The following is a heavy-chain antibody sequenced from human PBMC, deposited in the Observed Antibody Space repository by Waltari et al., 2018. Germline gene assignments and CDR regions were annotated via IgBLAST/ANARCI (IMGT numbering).Heavy chain of an antibody. Sequence: QVQLQESGPGLVKPSETLSLTCTVSGGSISSHYWSWIRQPPGKGLEWIGYIYYSGSTNYNPSLKSRVTISVDTSKNQFSLKLSSVTAADTAVYYCARDAGTGVDYYYYMDVWGKGTTVTVSS. CDR3: ARDAGTGVDYYYYMDV. J-gene: IGHJ6*03. D-gene: IGHD6-19*01. CDR2: IYYSGST. V-gene: IGHV4-59*11. CDR1: GGSISSHY.